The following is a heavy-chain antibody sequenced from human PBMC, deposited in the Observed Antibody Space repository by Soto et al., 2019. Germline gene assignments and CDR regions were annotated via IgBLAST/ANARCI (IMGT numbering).Heavy chain of an antibody. Sequence: QVQLVQSGAEVKKPGASVKVSCKASGYTFTSYGISWVRQAPGQGLEWMGWISAYNGNTNYAQKLQGRVTMTTDTSTSTAYMELRSLRSEDTAVYYCARVTYVLLWFGELFPTDYWGQGTLVTVSS. D-gene: IGHD3-10*01. J-gene: IGHJ4*02. CDR3: ARVTYVLLWFGELFPTDY. V-gene: IGHV1-18*01. CDR1: GYTFTSYG. CDR2: ISAYNGNT.